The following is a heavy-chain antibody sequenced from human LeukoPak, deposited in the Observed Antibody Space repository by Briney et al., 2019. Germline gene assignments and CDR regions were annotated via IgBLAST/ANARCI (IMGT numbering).Heavy chain of an antibody. Sequence: RGSLRLSCAASGFTFSSYAMSWVRQAPGKGLEWVSAISGSGGSTYYADSVKGRFTISRDNSKNTLYLQMNSLRAEDTAVYYCAMENYYDSSGWAFDIWGQGTMVTVSS. V-gene: IGHV3-23*01. CDR2: ISGSGGST. D-gene: IGHD3-22*01. CDR1: GFTFSSYA. J-gene: IGHJ3*02. CDR3: AMENYYDSSGWAFDI.